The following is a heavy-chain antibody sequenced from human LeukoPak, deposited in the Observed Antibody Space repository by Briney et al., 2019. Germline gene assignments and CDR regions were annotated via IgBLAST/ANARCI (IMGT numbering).Heavy chain of an antibody. J-gene: IGHJ4*02. CDR3: ARDRPFTAAAGSSGFDY. CDR1: GDSVSSNSAA. Sequence: SQTLSLTCAISGDSVSSNSAAWNWIRQSPSRGLEWPGRTYYRSKWYNDYAVSVKSRITINPDTSKNQFSLQLNSVTPEDTAVYYCARDRPFTAAAGSSGFDYWGQGTLVTVSS. CDR2: TYYRSKWYN. D-gene: IGHD6-13*01. V-gene: IGHV6-1*01.